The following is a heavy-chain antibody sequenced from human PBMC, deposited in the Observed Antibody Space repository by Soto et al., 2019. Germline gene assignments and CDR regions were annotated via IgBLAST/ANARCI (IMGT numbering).Heavy chain of an antibody. CDR1: GGSISSYY. V-gene: IGHV4-59*01. J-gene: IGHJ5*02. CDR2: IYYSGST. D-gene: IGHD3-10*01. CDR3: ASFSMVRGVLGFDP. Sequence: PSETLSLTCTVSGGSISSYYWSWIRQPPGKGLEWIGYIYYSGSTNYNPSLKSRVTISVDTSKNQFSLKLSSVTAADTAVYYCASFSMVRGVLGFDPWGQGTLVTVSS.